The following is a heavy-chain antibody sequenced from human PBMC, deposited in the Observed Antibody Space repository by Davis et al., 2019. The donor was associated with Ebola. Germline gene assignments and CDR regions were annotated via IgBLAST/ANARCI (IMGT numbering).Heavy chain of an antibody. CDR1: GFTFSSYA. J-gene: IGHJ4*02. V-gene: IGHV3-23*01. CDR2: ISGSGGST. Sequence: GESLKISCAASGFTFSSYAMSWVRQAPGKGLEWVSAISGSGGSTYYADSVKGRFTISRDNSKNTLYLQMNSLRAEDTAVYYCAKESGGYFDYWGQGTLVTVSS. CDR3: AKESGGYFDY. D-gene: IGHD6-25*01.